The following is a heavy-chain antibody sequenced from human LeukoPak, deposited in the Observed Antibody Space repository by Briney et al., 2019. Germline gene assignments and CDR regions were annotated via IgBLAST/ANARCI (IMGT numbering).Heavy chain of an antibody. CDR2: INPNSGGT. CDR3: ARVTAAATYYFDY. J-gene: IGHJ4*02. CDR1: GYTFTGYY. Sequence: VASVKVSCKASGYTFTGYYMHWVRQAPGQGLEWMGWINPNSGGTNYAQKFQGWVTMTRDTSISTAYMELSRLRSDDTAVYYCARVTAAATYYFDYWGQGTLVTVSS. D-gene: IGHD6-13*01. V-gene: IGHV1-2*04.